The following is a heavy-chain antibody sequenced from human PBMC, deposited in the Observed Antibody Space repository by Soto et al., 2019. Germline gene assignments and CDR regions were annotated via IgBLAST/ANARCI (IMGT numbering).Heavy chain of an antibody. CDR1: GFTFSASH. Sequence: EVQLVESGGGSVQPGESLKLSCSTSGFTFSASHMHWVRQAPGKGLDWVGYMRSNADNYDTAYGASVRGRVTVSRDDSNNTAYLQMDSLKPEDTAVYYCAGQTVSCPDLWGQGTLVTVSS. J-gene: IGHJ5*02. CDR2: MRSNADNYDT. D-gene: IGHD2-2*01. CDR3: AGQTVSCPDL. V-gene: IGHV3-73*01.